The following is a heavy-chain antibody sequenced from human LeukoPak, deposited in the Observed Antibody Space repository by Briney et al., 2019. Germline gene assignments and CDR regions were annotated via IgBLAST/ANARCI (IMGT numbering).Heavy chain of an antibody. CDR3: ARDGNCGGDCYSMGV. V-gene: IGHV1-69*04. D-gene: IGHD2-21*02. Sequence: SVKVSCKASGGTFSSYAISWVRQAPGQGLKWMGRIIPIFGIANYAQKFQGRVTITADKSTSTAYMELSSLRSEDTAVYYCARDGNCGGDCYSMGVWGQGTTVTVSS. CDR2: IIPIFGIA. CDR1: GGTFSSYA. J-gene: IGHJ6*02.